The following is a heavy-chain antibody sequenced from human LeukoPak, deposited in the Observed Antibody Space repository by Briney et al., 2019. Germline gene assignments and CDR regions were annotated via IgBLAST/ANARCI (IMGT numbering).Heavy chain of an antibody. Sequence: SETLSLTCTVSGGSISSSSYYWGWIRQPPGKGLEWIGSIYYSGSTYYNPSLKSRVTISVDTSKNQFSLKLSSVTAADTAVYYCARDLGCYCSGGSCSSASCWFDPWGQGTLVTVSS. D-gene: IGHD2-15*01. J-gene: IGHJ5*02. CDR3: ARDLGCYCSGGSCSSASCWFDP. CDR1: GGSISSSSYY. CDR2: IYYSGST. V-gene: IGHV4-39*07.